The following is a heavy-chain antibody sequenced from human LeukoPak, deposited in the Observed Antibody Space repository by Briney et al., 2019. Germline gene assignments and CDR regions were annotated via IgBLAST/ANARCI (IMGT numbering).Heavy chain of an antibody. J-gene: IGHJ3*02. V-gene: IGHV3-23*01. CDR1: GFTFSSYA. CDR2: ISGGGGST. D-gene: IGHD1-14*01. CDR3: AKEDFRRAFEI. Sequence: PGGSLRLSCAASGFTFSSYAMSWVRQAPGKGLEWVSGISGGGGSTYYADSVKGRFTISRDNSKSTLYLHMNSLRAEDTAVYYCAKEDFRRAFEIWGQGTMVTVSS.